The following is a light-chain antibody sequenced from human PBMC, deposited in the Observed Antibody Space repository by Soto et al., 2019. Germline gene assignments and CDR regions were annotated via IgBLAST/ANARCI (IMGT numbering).Light chain of an antibody. CDR2: KAS. Sequence: DIQMTQSPSTLSASVGDRVTITCRASQSISSSLAWYQQKPGKAPKLLIYKASSLQSGVPSRFSGSGSGSEFTLTISSLQPDDFGTYYCQQYNTTLGQGTKVDIK. J-gene: IGKJ2*01. CDR1: QSISSS. V-gene: IGKV1-5*03. CDR3: QQYNTT.